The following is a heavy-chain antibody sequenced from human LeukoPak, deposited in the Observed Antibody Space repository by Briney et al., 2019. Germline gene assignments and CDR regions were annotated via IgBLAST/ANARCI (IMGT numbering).Heavy chain of an antibody. CDR3: ASPIVVVPAPSSGGDY. J-gene: IGHJ4*02. D-gene: IGHD2-2*01. CDR2: IWYDGSNK. Sequence: GGSLRLSCAASGFAFSSYGMHWVRQAPGKGLERVAIIWYDGSNKYHADSVKGRFTISRDNAKNSLYLQMNSLRAEDTAVYYCASPIVVVPAPSSGGDYWGQGTLVTVSS. V-gene: IGHV3-33*01. CDR1: GFAFSSYG.